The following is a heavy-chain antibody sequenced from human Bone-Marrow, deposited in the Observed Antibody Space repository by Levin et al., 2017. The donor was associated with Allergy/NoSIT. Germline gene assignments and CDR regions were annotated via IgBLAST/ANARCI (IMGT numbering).Heavy chain of an antibody. V-gene: IGHV3-30*18. Sequence: GGSLRLSCAASGFSFNNYGMHWVRQAPGKGLEWVAVISNDGSHKYYTDSVKGRFTISRDNSKNTLYLQMTSLRAEDTAVYYCAKPLEYCISTTCCPGTYWGQGTLVTVSS. CDR3: AKPLEYCISTTCCPGTY. CDR2: ISNDGSHK. CDR1: GFSFNNYG. J-gene: IGHJ4*02. D-gene: IGHD2-2*01.